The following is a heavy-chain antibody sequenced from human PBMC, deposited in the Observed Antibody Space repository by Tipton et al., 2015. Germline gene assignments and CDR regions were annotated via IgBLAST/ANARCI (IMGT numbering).Heavy chain of an antibody. CDR2: IDPSDSYT. Sequence: VQLVQSGAEVKKPGESLKISCKGSGFSFTSYWIGWVRQMPGKGLEWMGRIDPSDSYTNYSPSFQAHVTISADKSISTAYLQWSSLKASDTAMYYCAGYLSDAFDIWGQGTMVTVSS. V-gene: IGHV5-10-1*01. J-gene: IGHJ3*02. CDR3: AGYLSDAFDI. CDR1: GFSFTSYW. D-gene: IGHD1-1*01.